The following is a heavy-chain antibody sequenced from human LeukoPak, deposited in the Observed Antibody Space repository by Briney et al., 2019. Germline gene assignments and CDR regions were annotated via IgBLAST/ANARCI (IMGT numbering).Heavy chain of an antibody. CDR3: ARVSVVLMVYEY. CDR1: GYTFTGYY. V-gene: IGHV1-2*02. CDR2: INPNSGGT. D-gene: IGHD2-8*01. Sequence: ASVKVSCKASGYTFTGYYMHWVRQAPGQGLEWMGWINPNSGGTNYAQKFQGRVTMTRDTSISTAYMELSRLRSDDTAVYYCARVSVVLMVYEYRGQGTLVTVSS. J-gene: IGHJ4*02.